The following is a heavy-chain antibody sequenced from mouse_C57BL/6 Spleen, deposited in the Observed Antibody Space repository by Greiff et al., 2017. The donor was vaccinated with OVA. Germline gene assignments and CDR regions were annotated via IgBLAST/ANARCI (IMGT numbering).Heavy chain of an antibody. J-gene: IGHJ2*01. CDR1: GYPFTDYE. CDR3: TRYYGSSYGVDY. CDR2: IDPETGGT. D-gene: IGHD1-1*01. Sequence: QVQLKQSGAELVRPGASVTLSCKASGYPFTDYEMHWVKQTPVHGLEWIGAIDPETGGTAYNQKFKGKAILTADKSSSTAYMERRSLTSEDSAVYYCTRYYGSSYGVDYWGQGTTLTVSS. V-gene: IGHV1-15*01.